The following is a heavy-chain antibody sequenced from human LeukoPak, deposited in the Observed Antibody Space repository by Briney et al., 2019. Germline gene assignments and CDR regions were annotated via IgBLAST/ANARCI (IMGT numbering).Heavy chain of an antibody. J-gene: IGHJ4*02. CDR2: MNPNSGNT. CDR3: ASYLWGSYRCFDS. CDR1: GYTFSSYD. Sequence: ASVKVSCKASGYTFSSYDINWVRQATGQGLEWMGWMNPNSGNTGYAQKFQGRVTMTKNTSISTAYMELSSLRSEDTAVYYCASYLWGSYRCFDSWGQGTLVTVSS. D-gene: IGHD3-16*02. V-gene: IGHV1-8*01.